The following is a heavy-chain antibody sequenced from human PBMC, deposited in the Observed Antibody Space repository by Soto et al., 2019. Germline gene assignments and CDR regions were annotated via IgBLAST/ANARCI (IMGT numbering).Heavy chain of an antibody. D-gene: IGHD2-15*01. Sequence: QLQLQESGPGLVKPSETLSLTCTVSGGSISSSSYYWGWIRQPPVKGLEWIESIYYSWSTYYNPSLRSQVAISVDTSKNQFFLQLSTVTAADAAVYYCTRYFARYSSGGSFYRQTYNWFVPWGLGTLVTVSS. J-gene: IGHJ5*02. CDR1: GGSISSSSYY. CDR3: TRYFARYSSGGSFYRQTYNWFVP. V-gene: IGHV4-39*01. CDR2: IYYSWST.